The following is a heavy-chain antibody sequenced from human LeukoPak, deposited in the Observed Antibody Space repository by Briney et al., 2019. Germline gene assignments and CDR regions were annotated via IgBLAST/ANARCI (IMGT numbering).Heavy chain of an antibody. J-gene: IGHJ4*02. CDR1: GFTFSSYA. CDR3: AKGSPWDY. V-gene: IGHV3-23*01. CDR2: ISDDGGAT. Sequence: GGSLRLSCAASGFTFSSYAMGWVRQAPGKGLEWVSTISDDGGATYYADSVKGRFTISRDNSKNTLYLQMNSLRGEDTAVYYCAKGSPWDYWGQGTLVTVSS.